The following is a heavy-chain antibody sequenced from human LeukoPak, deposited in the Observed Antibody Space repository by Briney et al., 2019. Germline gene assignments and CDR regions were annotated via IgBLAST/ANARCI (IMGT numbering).Heavy chain of an antibody. Sequence: ASVKVSCKASGYTFTNYYMHWVRQAPGQGLEWMGLINPSGGSTDYAQNFQGRVTMTRDTSTSTVYMELSSLRSEDTAVYYRARLKQLSGSYDYWGQGTLVTVSS. J-gene: IGHJ4*02. CDR1: GYTFTNYY. V-gene: IGHV1-46*01. CDR3: ARLKQLSGSYDY. D-gene: IGHD6-13*01. CDR2: INPSGGST.